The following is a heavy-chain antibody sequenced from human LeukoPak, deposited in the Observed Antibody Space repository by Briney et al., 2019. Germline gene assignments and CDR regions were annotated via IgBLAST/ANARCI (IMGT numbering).Heavy chain of an antibody. D-gene: IGHD2-8*02. CDR3: AREAGYDTGGYPRDY. J-gene: IGHJ4*02. V-gene: IGHV3-33*01. CDR1: GFTFSNCA. CDR2: IWYDGSNE. Sequence: PGGSLRLSCAASGFTFSNCAMHWVRQAPGKGLECVALIWYDGSNEFYADSVKGRFTISRDNSKNTLYLQMNSLRAEDTAIYYCAREAGYDTGGYPRDYWGQGTLVTVSS.